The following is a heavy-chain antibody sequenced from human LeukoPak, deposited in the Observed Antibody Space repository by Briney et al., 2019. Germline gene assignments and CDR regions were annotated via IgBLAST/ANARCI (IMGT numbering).Heavy chain of an antibody. Sequence: SETLSLTFTVSGGSISSGDYYWSWIRQPPGKGLEWIGYIYYSGSTYYNPSLKSRVTISVDTSKNQFSLKLSSVTAAGTAVYYCAREGIRDGSVWGPGTLVTVSS. CDR3: AREGIRDGSV. CDR1: GGSISSGDYY. J-gene: IGHJ1*01. CDR2: IYYSGST. V-gene: IGHV4-30-4*08. D-gene: IGHD3-10*01.